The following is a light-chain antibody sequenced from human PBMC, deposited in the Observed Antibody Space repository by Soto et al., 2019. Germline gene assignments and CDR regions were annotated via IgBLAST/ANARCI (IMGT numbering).Light chain of an antibody. Sequence: QPALTQPPSASGSPGQSVAISCTGTTSDIGGYDYVSWYQQHPGKAPKLMIYEVNKRPSGVPDRFSGSKSGNTASLTVSGLQAEDEADYYCSSHGGNSPYVFGTGTKVTVL. CDR3: SSHGGNSPYV. CDR1: TSDIGGYDY. J-gene: IGLJ1*01. V-gene: IGLV2-8*01. CDR2: EVN.